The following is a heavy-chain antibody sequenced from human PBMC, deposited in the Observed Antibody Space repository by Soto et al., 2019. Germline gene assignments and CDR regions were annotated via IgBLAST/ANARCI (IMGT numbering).Heavy chain of an antibody. Sequence: ASVKVSCKASGYTFTSYAMHWVRQAPGQRLEWMGWINAGNGNTKYSQKFQGRVTITRDTSTSTAYMELSSLRSEDTAVYYCARGGDGLDEVYYYGMDVWGQGTTVTVSS. J-gene: IGHJ6*02. CDR1: GYTFTSYA. CDR2: INAGNGNT. D-gene: IGHD3-16*01. CDR3: ARGGDGLDEVYYYGMDV. V-gene: IGHV1-3*01.